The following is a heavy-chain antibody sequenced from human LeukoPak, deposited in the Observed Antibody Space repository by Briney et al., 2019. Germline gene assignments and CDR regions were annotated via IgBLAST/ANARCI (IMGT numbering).Heavy chain of an antibody. J-gene: IGHJ6*03. CDR1: GYSIIRAYY. CDR2: INHSGTT. V-gene: IGHV4-38-2*02. CDR3: ARDGAASYMDV. Sequence: SETLSLTWAVSGYSIIRAYYWGWIRQPPGKGLEWVGSINHSGTTSYNPSLKSRVTISVDTSKNQFSLKLSSVTAADTAVYYCARDGAASYMDVWGKGTTVTVSS. D-gene: IGHD6-25*01.